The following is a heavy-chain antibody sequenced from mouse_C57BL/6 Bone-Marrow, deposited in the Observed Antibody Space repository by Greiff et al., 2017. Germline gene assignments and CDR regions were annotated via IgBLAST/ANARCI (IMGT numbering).Heavy chain of an antibody. Sequence: EVQLQQSGPELVKPGASVKISCKASGYSFTGYYMNWVKQSPEKSLEWIGEINPSTGGNTYNQKFKAKATLTVDKSSSTAYMQLKSLTSEDSAVYYCARRTAQATSSWFAYWGQGTLVTVSA. CDR3: ARRTAQATSSWFAY. J-gene: IGHJ3*01. CDR2: INPSTGGN. D-gene: IGHD3-2*02. V-gene: IGHV1-42*01. CDR1: GYSFTGYY.